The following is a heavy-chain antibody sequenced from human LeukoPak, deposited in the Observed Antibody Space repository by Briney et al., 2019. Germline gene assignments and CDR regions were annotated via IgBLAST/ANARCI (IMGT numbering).Heavy chain of an antibody. J-gene: IGHJ4*02. V-gene: IGHV4-30-4*01. CDR1: GGSISSGDYY. Sequence: SETLSLTCTVSGGSISSGDYYWSWIRQPPGKGLEWIGYIYYSGSTCYNPSLKSRVTISVDTSKNQFSLKLSSVTAADTAVYYCARLYYYDSSGYTALYYFDYWGQGTLVTVSS. D-gene: IGHD3-22*01. CDR2: IYYSGST. CDR3: ARLYYYDSSGYTALYYFDY.